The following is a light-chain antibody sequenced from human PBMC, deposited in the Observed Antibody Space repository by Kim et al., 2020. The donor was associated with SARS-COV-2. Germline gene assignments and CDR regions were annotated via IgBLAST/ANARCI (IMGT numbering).Light chain of an antibody. J-gene: IGKJ1*01. CDR3: QQYGSSSWT. Sequence: EFLLTQSPGTLSLSPGERATLSCRASQSVSYNYVAWYQQKPGQAPRLLIYGASTRATGIPDRFSGSGSGTDFTLTITRLEPEDFPVYYCQQYGSSSWTFGQGTKVDIK. CDR1: QSVSYNY. CDR2: GAS. V-gene: IGKV3-20*01.